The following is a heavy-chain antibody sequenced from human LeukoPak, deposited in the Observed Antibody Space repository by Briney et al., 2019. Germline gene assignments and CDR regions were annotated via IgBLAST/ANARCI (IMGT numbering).Heavy chain of an antibody. CDR1: GGSFSGYY. CDR3: ARDVGTVVVPAPGGGFDS. D-gene: IGHD2-2*01. CDR2: INHSVST. J-gene: IGHJ4*02. Sequence: SQTLSLTCAVYGGSFSGYYWSCIREPPGRGLEWIGEINHSVSTNYNPSLKSLVTTSVYTSKNPFSLRQSSVTPADTPVCFCARDVGTVVVPAPGGGFDSWGQGTLVTVSS. V-gene: IGHV4-34*01.